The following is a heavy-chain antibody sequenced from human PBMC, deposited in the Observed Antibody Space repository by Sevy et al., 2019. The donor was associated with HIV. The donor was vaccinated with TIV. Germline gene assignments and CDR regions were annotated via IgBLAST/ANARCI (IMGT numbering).Heavy chain of an antibody. CDR1: GFTFSIYS. D-gene: IGHD1-1*01. Sequence: GGSLRLSCAASGFTFSIYSMNWVRQAPGKGLEWVSSISSSSSYIYYTDSVKGRFTISRDNAKNSLYLQMNILGAEDTAVYYCARDFKQQVDAFDMWGQGTMVTVSS. J-gene: IGHJ3*02. CDR2: ISSSSSYI. V-gene: IGHV3-21*01. CDR3: ARDFKQQVDAFDM.